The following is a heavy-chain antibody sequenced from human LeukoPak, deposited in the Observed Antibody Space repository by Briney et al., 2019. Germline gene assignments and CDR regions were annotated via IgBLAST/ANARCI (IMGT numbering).Heavy chain of an antibody. CDR1: GGSISSYY. CDR3: AGHFALTWFDP. V-gene: IGHV4-59*08. CDR2: ISDIGRT. Sequence: SETLSLTCTVSGGSISSYYWSWIRQPPGKGLEWIGYISDIGRTNYNPSLKSRASISQDTSKNQFSLKLSSVTAAGTAVYYCAGHFALTWFDPWGQGTLVTVSS. D-gene: IGHD3-16*01. J-gene: IGHJ5*02.